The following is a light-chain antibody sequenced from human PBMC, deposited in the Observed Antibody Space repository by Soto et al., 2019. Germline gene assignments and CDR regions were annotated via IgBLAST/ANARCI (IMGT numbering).Light chain of an antibody. CDR2: EAT. J-gene: IGLJ2*01. CDR3: CSHAGTTTV. V-gene: IGLV2-23*01. CDR1: SSDSGTYNF. Sequence: QSALTQPASVSGSPGQSITISCTRASSDSGTYNFFAWYQQHPGEAPKLIIYEATQRPSGVSNRFSGSKSGNTASLTISGLQADDEADYYCCSHAGTTTVFGGGTKLTVL.